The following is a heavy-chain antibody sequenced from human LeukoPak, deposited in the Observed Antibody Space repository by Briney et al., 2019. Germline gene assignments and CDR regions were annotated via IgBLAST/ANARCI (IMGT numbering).Heavy chain of an antibody. J-gene: IGHJ1*01. Sequence: SEILSLTRTVSGGSISSTTYYWGWVRQPPGKGLEWIGTIYYSGTSYYNPSLKSRVTISVDTSKNQFSLELSSMTAADTAVYYCARGPTLKYFHHWGQGTLVSVSS. V-gene: IGHV4-39*02. CDR1: GGSISSTTYY. CDR3: ARGPTLKYFHH. CDR2: IYYSGTS.